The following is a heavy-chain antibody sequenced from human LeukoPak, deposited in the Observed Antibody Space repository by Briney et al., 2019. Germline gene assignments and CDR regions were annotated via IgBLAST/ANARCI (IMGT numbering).Heavy chain of an antibody. V-gene: IGHV4-30-4*08. CDR3: ARAVDILTGHYIRNIDAFDI. CDR2: IYYSGST. CDR1: GGSISSGDYY. J-gene: IGHJ3*02. Sequence: SQTLSLTCTVSGGSISSGDYYWSWIRQPPGKGLEWIGYIYYSGSTYYNPSLKSRVTISVDTSKNQFSLKLSSVTAADTAVYYCARAVDILTGHYIRNIDAFDIWGQGTMVTVSS. D-gene: IGHD3-9*01.